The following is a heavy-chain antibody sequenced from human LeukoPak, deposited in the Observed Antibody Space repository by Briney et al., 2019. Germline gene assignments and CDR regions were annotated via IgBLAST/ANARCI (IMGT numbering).Heavy chain of an antibody. CDR2: ISSSGSTI. CDR1: GFTSSTYA. J-gene: IGHJ6*04. Sequence: GGSLRLSCAASGFTSSTYAMNWVRQAPGKGLEWVSYISSSGSTIYYADSVKGRFTISRDNAKNSLYLQMNSLRAEDTAVYYCAELGITMIGGVWGKGTTVTIPS. CDR3: AELGITMIGGV. V-gene: IGHV3-48*03. D-gene: IGHD3-10*02.